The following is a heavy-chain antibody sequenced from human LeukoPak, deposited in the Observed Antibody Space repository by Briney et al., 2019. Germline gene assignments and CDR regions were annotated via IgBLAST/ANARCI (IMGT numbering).Heavy chain of an antibody. Sequence: PSETLSLTCTVSGGSISSYYWSWIRQPPGKGLEWIGYIYYSGSTNYNPSLKSRVTISVDTSKNQFSLKLSSVTAADTAVYYCARVYPDCYDSSGYYYVGFDYWGQGTVVTVSS. V-gene: IGHV4-59*01. CDR1: GGSISSYY. CDR2: IYYSGST. J-gene: IGHJ4*02. CDR3: ARVYPDCYDSSGYYYVGFDY. D-gene: IGHD3-22*01.